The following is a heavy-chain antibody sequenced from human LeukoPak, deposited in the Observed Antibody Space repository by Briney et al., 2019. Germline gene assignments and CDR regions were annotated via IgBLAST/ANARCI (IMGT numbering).Heavy chain of an antibody. D-gene: IGHD6-19*01. CDR2: INPSGGST. CDR3: ARGGIAVNLDY. V-gene: IGHV1-46*01. Sequence: ASVKVSCKASGYTFTDYYMHWVRQAPGQGLEWMGIINPSGGSTIYAQKFQGRVTMTRDTSTSTVYMELSSLRSEDTAVYYCARGGIAVNLDYWGQGTLVTVSS. CDR1: GYTFTDYY. J-gene: IGHJ4*02.